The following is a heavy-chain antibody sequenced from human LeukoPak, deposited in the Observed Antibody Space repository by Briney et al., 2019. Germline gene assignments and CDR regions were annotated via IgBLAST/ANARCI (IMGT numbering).Heavy chain of an antibody. J-gene: IGHJ5*02. V-gene: IGHV4-38-2*02. D-gene: IGHD3-9*01. Sequence: KTSETLSLTCTVSGYSISSGYYWGWIRQPPGKGLEWIGSIYHSGSTYYNPSLKSRVTISVDTSKNQFSLKLSSVTAADTAVYYCARGPPLLFDWLSPYRVEYNWFDPWGQGTLVTVSS. CDR3: ARGPPLLFDWLSPYRVEYNWFDP. CDR1: GYSISSGYY. CDR2: IYHSGST.